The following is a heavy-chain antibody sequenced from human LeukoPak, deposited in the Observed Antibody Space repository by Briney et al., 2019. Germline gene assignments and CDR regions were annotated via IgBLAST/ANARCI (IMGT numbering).Heavy chain of an antibody. J-gene: IGHJ6*03. D-gene: IGHD6-19*01. CDR2: ISYDGSNK. CDR1: GFTFSSYG. V-gene: IGHV3-30*03. CDR3: ARGRGWTGRVDLVYYYYMDV. Sequence: GRSLRLSCAASGFTFSSYGMHWVRQAPGKGLEWVAVISYDGSNKYYADSVKGRFTISRDNSKNTLYLQMNSLRAEDTAVYYCARGRGWTGRVDLVYYYYMDVWGKGTTVTISS.